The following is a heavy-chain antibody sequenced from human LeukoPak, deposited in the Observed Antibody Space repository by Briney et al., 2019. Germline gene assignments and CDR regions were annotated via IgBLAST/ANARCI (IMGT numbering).Heavy chain of an antibody. J-gene: IGHJ4*02. D-gene: IGHD3-22*01. V-gene: IGHV4-39*07. CDR2: IYHSGNN. CDR3: ARGRGYYDSSGYPDY. Sequence: PSETLSLTCTVSGGSISSTSYYWGWIRQSPGKGLEWIAIIYHSGNNYYNPSLKSRVTISVDTSKNQFSLKLSSVTAADTAVYYCARGRGYYDSSGYPDYWGQGALVTVSS. CDR1: GGSISSTSYY.